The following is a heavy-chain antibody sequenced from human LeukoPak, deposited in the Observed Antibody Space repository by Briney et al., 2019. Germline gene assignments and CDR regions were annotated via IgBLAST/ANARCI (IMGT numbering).Heavy chain of an antibody. V-gene: IGHV4-38-2*01. D-gene: IGHD4/OR15-4a*01. CDR2: INHSGST. CDR1: GYSISSGYY. J-gene: IGHJ4*02. CDR3: ARAKRRAHFDY. Sequence: PSETLSLTCAVSGYSISSGYYWGWIRQPPGKGLEWIGEINHSGSTNYNPSLKSRVTISVDTSKNQFSLKLSSVTAADTAVYYCARAKRRAHFDYWGQGTLVTVSS.